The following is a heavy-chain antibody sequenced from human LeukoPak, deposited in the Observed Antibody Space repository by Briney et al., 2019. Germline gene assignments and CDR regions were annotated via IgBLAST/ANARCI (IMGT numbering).Heavy chain of an antibody. V-gene: IGHV3-66*02. D-gene: IGHD4-17*01. Sequence: PGGSLRLSCAASGFTVSSNYMSWVRQAPGKGLEWVSVIYSGGSTYYADSVKGRFTISRDNPKNTLYLQMNSLRAEDTAVYYCARDLYDYGEDYWGQGTLVSVSS. CDR1: GFTVSSNY. J-gene: IGHJ4*02. CDR2: IYSGGST. CDR3: ARDLYDYGEDY.